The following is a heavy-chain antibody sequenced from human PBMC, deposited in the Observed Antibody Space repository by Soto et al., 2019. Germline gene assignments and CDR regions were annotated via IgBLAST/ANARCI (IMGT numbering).Heavy chain of an antibody. CDR1: GYTFTSYY. Sequence: RASVKVSCKASGYTFTSYYMHWVRQAPGQGLEWMGIINPSGGSTSYAQKFQGRVTMTRDTSTSTVYMELSSLRSEDTAVYYCAGRWNGDYQKGYYYYYGMDVWGQGTTVTVSS. D-gene: IGHD4-17*01. V-gene: IGHV1-46*01. CDR2: INPSGGST. CDR3: AGRWNGDYQKGYYYYYGMDV. J-gene: IGHJ6*02.